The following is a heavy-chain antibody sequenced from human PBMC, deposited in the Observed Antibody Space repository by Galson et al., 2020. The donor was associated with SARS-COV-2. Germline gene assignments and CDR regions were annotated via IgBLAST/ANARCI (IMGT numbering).Heavy chain of an antibody. CDR2: IFDSGAT. J-gene: IGHJ4*02. CDR3: ARHGPRMTHYYYVHSGLSNFDS. D-gene: IGHD3-10*02. Sequence: SETLSLTCTVSGGSISSSGYYWGWVRQPPGEGLEYMGSIFDSGATYYNPSLQSRLTISVDTSKNQFSLQLRSVTAADTAVYYCARHGPRMTHYYYVHSGLSNFDSWGQGTLVIVSS. CDR1: GGSISSSGYY. V-gene: IGHV4-39*01.